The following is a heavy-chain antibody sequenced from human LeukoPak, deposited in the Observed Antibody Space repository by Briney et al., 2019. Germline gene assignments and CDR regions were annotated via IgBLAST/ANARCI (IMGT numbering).Heavy chain of an antibody. D-gene: IGHD2-15*01. CDR2: IKQDGSEK. V-gene: IGHV3-7*01. Sequence: KAGGSLRLSCAASGFTFSSYWMSWVRQAPGKGLEWVANIKQDGSEKYYVDSVKGRFTISRDNAKNSLYLQMNSLRAEDTAVYYCARDFSGPKVVVAATGDYWGQGTLVTVSS. CDR1: GFTFSSYW. J-gene: IGHJ4*02. CDR3: ARDFSGPKVVVAATGDY.